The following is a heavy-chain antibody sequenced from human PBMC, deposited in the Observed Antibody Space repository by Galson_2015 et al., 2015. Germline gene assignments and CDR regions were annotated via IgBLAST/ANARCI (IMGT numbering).Heavy chain of an antibody. Sequence: SLRLSCAASGFTFDDYAMHWVRHAPGKGPEWVSLISGDGGSTYYADSVKGRFTISRDNSKNSLYLQMNSLRTEDTALYYCAKDIADYDILTGYYREYFDYWGQGTLVTVSS. D-gene: IGHD3-9*01. J-gene: IGHJ4*02. CDR2: ISGDGGST. CDR1: GFTFDDYA. CDR3: AKDIADYDILTGYYREYFDY. V-gene: IGHV3-43*02.